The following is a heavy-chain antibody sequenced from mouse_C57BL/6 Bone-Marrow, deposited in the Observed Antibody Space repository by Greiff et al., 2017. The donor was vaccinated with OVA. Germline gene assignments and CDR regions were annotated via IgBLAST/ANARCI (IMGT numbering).Heavy chain of an antibody. CDR2: IDPSDSYT. CDR3: AFPFGSGPRAMDY. CDR1: GYTFTSYW. J-gene: IGHJ4*01. D-gene: IGHD3-2*02. V-gene: IGHV1-59*01. Sequence: QVHVKQPGAELVRPGTSVKLSCKASGYTFTSYWMHWVKQRPGQGLEWIGVIDPSDSYTNYNQKFKGKATLTVDTSSSTAYMQLSSLTSEDSAVYYCAFPFGSGPRAMDYWGQGTSVTVSS.